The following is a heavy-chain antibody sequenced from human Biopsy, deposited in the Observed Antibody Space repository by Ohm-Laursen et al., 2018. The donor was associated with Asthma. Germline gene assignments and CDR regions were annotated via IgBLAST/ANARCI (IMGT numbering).Heavy chain of an antibody. V-gene: IGHV3-30*03. CDR3: VRDGTDDAFDI. CDR2: ISYDGSNR. J-gene: IGHJ3*02. Sequence: SLRLSCTAFGFTFSTYGMHWVRQAPGKGLEWVAVISYDGSNRYSADSVKGRFTMVRDNSKNTLDLQMNSLREEDTAVYYCVRDGTDDAFDIWGQGTVVSVSS. D-gene: IGHD1-1*01. CDR1: GFTFSTYG.